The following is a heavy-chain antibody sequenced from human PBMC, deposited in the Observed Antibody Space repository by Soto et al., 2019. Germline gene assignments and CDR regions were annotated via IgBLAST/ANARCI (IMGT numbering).Heavy chain of an antibody. J-gene: IGHJ6*02. CDR1: SYD. CDR3: ARGRRITIFGVVRPYYYYGMDV. Sequence: SYDSDCVRQEKRQGREWMGWRNPNSGNTGYAQKFQGRVTMTRNTSISTAYMELSSLRYEDTAVYYCARGRRITIFGVVRPYYYYGMDVWGQVTTVTVSS. D-gene: IGHD3-3*01. CDR2: RNPNSGNT. V-gene: IGHV1-8*01.